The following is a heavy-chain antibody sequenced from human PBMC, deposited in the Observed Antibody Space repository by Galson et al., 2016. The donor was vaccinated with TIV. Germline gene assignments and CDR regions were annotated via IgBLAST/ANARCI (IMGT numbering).Heavy chain of an antibody. CDR1: GYSFTTFW. CDR2: IYPEDSDT. CDR3: AKIGYCYSTTDCYAYDAFHI. D-gene: IGHD2-2*03. Sequence: QSGAEVKKPGESLKISSKASGYSFTTFWIGWVRQMPGKGLEWMGVIYPEDSDTRYSPSFQGQVTISADKSIRTAYLQWSSLKASDTAIYYCAKIGYCYSTTDCYAYDAFHIWGQGTMVSVSS. V-gene: IGHV5-51*01. J-gene: IGHJ3*02.